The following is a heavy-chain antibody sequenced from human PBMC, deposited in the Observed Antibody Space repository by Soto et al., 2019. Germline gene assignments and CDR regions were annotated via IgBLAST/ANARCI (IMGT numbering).Heavy chain of an antibody. Sequence: SETLSLTCAVSGGSISRSNWWSWVREPPGKGLEWIGEIYHSGSTNYNPSLKSRVTISVDKSKNQYSLKLSSVTAADTAVYYCARDKAVAGYYYSGMDVWGQGTTVTVSS. J-gene: IGHJ6*02. V-gene: IGHV4-4*02. CDR1: GGSISRSNW. CDR2: IYHSGST. CDR3: ARDKAVAGYYYSGMDV. D-gene: IGHD6-19*01.